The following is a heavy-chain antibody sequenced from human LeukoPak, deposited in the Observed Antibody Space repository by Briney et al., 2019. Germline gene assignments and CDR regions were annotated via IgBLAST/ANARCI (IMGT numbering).Heavy chain of an antibody. D-gene: IGHD2-8*01. Sequence: SKTLSLTCAANGGSFSVYYWSWIRQPPGKGLDWIGEINHSGSTNYNPSLKSRVTISVDTSKNQFSLKLSSVTAADTAVYYCARGSFSVRYFDLWGRGTLVTVSS. CDR2: INHSGST. J-gene: IGHJ2*01. CDR3: ARGSFSVRYFDL. CDR1: GGSFSVYY. V-gene: IGHV4-34*01.